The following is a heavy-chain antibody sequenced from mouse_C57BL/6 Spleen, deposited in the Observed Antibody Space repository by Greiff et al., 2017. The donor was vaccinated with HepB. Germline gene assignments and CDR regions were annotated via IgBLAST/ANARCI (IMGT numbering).Heavy chain of an antibody. CDR3: ARVVGWLLRNYAMDY. D-gene: IGHD2-3*01. V-gene: IGHV1-26*01. CDR1: GYTFTDYY. Sequence: EVQLQQSGPELVKPGASVKISCKASGYTFTDYYMNWVKQSHGKSLEWIGDINPNNGGTSYNQKFKGKATLTVDKSSSTAYMELRSLTSEDSAVYYVARVVGWLLRNYAMDYWGQGTSVTVSS. CDR2: INPNNGGT. J-gene: IGHJ4*01.